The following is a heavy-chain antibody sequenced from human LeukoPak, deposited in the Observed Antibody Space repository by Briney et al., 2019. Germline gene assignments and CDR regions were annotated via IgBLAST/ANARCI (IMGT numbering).Heavy chain of an antibody. Sequence: SETLPLTCTVSGGSISSSSYYWGWIRQPPGKGLEWIGSIYYSGSTYYNPSLKSRVTISVDTSKNQFSLKLSSVTAADTAVYYCARPRAYCGGDCYPQDAFDIWGQGTMVTVSS. J-gene: IGHJ3*02. V-gene: IGHV4-39*01. CDR2: IYYSGST. D-gene: IGHD2-21*02. CDR3: ARPRAYCGGDCYPQDAFDI. CDR1: GGSISSSSYY.